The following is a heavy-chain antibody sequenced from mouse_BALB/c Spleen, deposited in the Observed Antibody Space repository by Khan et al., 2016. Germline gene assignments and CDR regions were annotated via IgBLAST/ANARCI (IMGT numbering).Heavy chain of an antibody. CDR3: VRRDNIGPCAF. V-gene: IGHV9-2-1*01. CDR1: GYTFTDYS. Sequence: QIQLVQSGPELKKPGETVKISCKASGYTFTDYSIHWVKQAPGKGFKWMGWINTETGEATYADDFKGRFAFSLETSASTAHFQIDNLKNEDTATYFWVRRDNIGPCAFWGQGTMVTVSA. CDR2: INTETGEA. J-gene: IGHJ3*01.